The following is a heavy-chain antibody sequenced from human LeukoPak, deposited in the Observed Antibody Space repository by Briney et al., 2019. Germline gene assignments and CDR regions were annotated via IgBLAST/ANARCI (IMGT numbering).Heavy chain of an antibody. CDR3: VKESAWSSGWNNFFDV. D-gene: IGHD6-19*01. J-gene: IGHJ4*02. CDR1: GFTVSSNY. V-gene: IGHV3-23*01. CDR2: IGGDGRRT. Sequence: GGSLRLSCAASGFTVSSNYMSWVRQAPWKGLEWVSAIGGDGRRTFYADSVKGRFTISRDNSKNRLYLQMNSLRAEDTAIYFCVKESAWSSGWNNFFDVWGQGSLVTVSS.